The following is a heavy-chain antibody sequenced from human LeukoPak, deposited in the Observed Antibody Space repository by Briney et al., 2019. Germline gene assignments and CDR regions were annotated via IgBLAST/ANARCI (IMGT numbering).Heavy chain of an antibody. Sequence: SVKVSCKASGYTFSGTGWYLYWLRQAPGQGLECMGWIHPNNGDTAYTQKFEGRVAMTRDTSISTAYMELRRLRPDDTAVYFCARDGPAQMVDLDYWGQGTLVTVSS. CDR3: ARDGPAQMVDLDY. CDR2: IHPNNGDT. V-gene: IGHV1-2*02. D-gene: IGHD3-10*01. J-gene: IGHJ4*02. CDR1: GYTFSGTGWY.